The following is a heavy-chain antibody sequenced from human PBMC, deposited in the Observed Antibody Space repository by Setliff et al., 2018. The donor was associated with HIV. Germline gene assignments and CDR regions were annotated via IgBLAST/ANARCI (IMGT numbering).Heavy chain of an antibody. CDR3: ARGGATGTTRLDY. J-gene: IGHJ4*02. CDR1: GGSISSHY. Sequence: SETLSLTCTVSGGSISSHYWSWIRQPPGKGLEWIGYIYYSGTTYYNPSLKSRVTISVDTSQNQVSLKLTSVTAADTAVYYCARGGATGTTRLDYWGQGTLVTVSS. CDR2: IYYSGTT. V-gene: IGHV4-59*08. D-gene: IGHD1-7*01.